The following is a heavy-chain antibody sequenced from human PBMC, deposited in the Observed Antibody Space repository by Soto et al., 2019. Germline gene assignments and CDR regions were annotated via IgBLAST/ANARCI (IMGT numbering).Heavy chain of an antibody. J-gene: IGHJ4*02. CDR1: GFRFSGTG. V-gene: IGHV3-30*03. CDR2: ISYDGSNK. CDR3: ARGAVAGIAYYLDY. Sequence: QVQLVESGGGVVQPGKSLRLSCAASGFRFSGTGMHWVRQAPGKGLEWLAVISYDGSNKFYADSVKGRFTISRDNSVNTLFLQLNSLRPEDTAVYYGARGAVAGIAYYLDYWGQGTLVTVSS. D-gene: IGHD6-13*01.